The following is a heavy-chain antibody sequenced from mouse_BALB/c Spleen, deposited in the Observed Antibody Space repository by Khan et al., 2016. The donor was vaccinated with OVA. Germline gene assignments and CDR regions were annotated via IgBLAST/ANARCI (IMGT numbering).Heavy chain of an antibody. CDR3: ARGLFDG. V-gene: IGHV1-26*01. J-gene: IGHJ1*01. CDR2: INPNNGDT. CDR1: GYTFTDYY. Sequence: EVQLQQSGPELVKPGASVKMSCKASGYTFTDYYMKWMKQSHGKSLEWIGDINPNNGDTFYNQKFKGKATLTVDKSSSTAYTQLNSLTSEDYAVXYCARGLFDGWGAGTTVTVSS.